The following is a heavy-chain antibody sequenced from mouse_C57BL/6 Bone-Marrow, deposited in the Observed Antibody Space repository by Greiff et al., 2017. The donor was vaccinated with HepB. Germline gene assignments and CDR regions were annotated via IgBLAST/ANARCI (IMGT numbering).Heavy chain of an antibody. CDR1: GYTFTSYW. V-gene: IGHV1-5*01. D-gene: IGHD1-1*01. CDR3: TPNYYGSRVYAMDY. Sequence: VQLQQSGTVLARPGASVKMSCKTSGYTFTSYWMHWVKQRPGQGLEWIGAIYPGNSDTSYNQKFKGKAKLTAVTSASTAYMELSSLTNEDSAVYYCTPNYYGSRVYAMDYWGQGTSVTVSS. CDR2: IYPGNSDT. J-gene: IGHJ4*01.